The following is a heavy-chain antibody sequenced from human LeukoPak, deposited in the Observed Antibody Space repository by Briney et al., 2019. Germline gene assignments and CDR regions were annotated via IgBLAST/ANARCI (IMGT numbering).Heavy chain of an antibody. CDR3: AKVGYARNANYNSGSYPHPDH. D-gene: IGHD3-10*01. J-gene: IGHJ4*02. CDR1: GGTFSSYA. Sequence: EASVKVSCKASGGTFSSYAISWVRQAPGQGLEWMGGIIPIFGTANYAQKFQGRVTITRDTSASTAYMELSSLTSEDTAVYYCAKVGYARNANYNSGSYPHPDHWGQGTLVTVSS. V-gene: IGHV1-69*05. CDR2: IIPIFGTA.